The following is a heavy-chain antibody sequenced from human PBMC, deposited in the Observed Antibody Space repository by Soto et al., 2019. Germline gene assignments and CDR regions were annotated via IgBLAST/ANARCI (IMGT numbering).Heavy chain of an antibody. CDR1: GGSISSGGYY. CDR3: ARDTSDSYGPLVNNWFDP. Sequence: PSETLSLTCTVSGGSISSGGYYWSWIRQHPGKGLEWIGYIYYSGSTYYNPSLKSRVTISVDTSKNQFSLKLSSVTAADTAVYYCARDTSDSYGPLVNNWFDPCGQGTLVTVSS. V-gene: IGHV4-31*03. D-gene: IGHD5-18*01. CDR2: IYYSGST. J-gene: IGHJ5*02.